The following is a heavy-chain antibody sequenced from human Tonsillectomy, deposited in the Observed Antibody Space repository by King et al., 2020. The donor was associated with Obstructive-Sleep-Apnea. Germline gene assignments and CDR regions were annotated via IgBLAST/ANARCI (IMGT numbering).Heavy chain of an antibody. D-gene: IGHD3-22*01. V-gene: IGHV4-31*03. CDR2: IYYSGST. CDR3: ATQAGTYYDSSGYYDY. J-gene: IGHJ4*02. CDR1: GGSISSGGYY. Sequence: VQLQESGPGLVKPSQTLSLTCTVSGGSISSGGYYWGWIRQHPGKGLGWIGYIYYSGSTYYNPSLKSRVTISVDTSKNQFSLKLSSVTAADTAVYYCATQAGTYYDSSGYYDYWGQGTLVTVSS.